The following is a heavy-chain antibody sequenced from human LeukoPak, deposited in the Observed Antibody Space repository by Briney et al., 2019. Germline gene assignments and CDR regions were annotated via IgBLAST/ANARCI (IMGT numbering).Heavy chain of an antibody. CDR1: GGTFSSYA. D-gene: IGHD3-22*01. CDR3: ARGRYYYDSSGTNLDP. CDR2: MNPNSGNT. J-gene: IGHJ5*02. Sequence: ASVKVSCKASGGTFSSYAINWVRQATGQGLEWMGWMNPNSGNTGYAQKFQGRVTMTRNTSISTAYMELSSLRSEDTAVYYCARGRYYYDSSGTNLDPWGQGTLVTVSS. V-gene: IGHV1-8*02.